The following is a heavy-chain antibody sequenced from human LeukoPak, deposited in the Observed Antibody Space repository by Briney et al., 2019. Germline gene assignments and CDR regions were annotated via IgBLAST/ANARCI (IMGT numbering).Heavy chain of an antibody. CDR1: GFTFSDYY. CDR3: ARDTTDIVLMVYAIFDY. J-gene: IGHJ4*02. D-gene: IGHD2-8*01. CDR2: ISSSGTTI. Sequence: GGSLRLSCAASGFTFSDYYMSWIRQAPGKGLEWVSYISSSGTTIYYADSVKGRFTISRDNAKNSLYLQMNSLRAEDTAVYYCARDTTDIVLMVYAIFDYWGQGTLVTVSS. V-gene: IGHV3-11*04.